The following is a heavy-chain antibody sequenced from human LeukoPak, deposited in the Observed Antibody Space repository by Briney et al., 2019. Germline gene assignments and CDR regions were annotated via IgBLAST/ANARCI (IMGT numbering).Heavy chain of an antibody. Sequence: GGSLRLSCAASGFTFSSYSMNWVRQAPGKGLEWVSAISGSGGSTYYADSVKGRFTISRDNSKNTLYLQMNSLRAEDTAVYYCAKTVPRVGARDEYYFDYWGQGTLVTVSS. D-gene: IGHD1-26*01. V-gene: IGHV3-23*01. CDR3: AKTVPRVGARDEYYFDY. J-gene: IGHJ4*02. CDR2: ISGSGGST. CDR1: GFTFSSYS.